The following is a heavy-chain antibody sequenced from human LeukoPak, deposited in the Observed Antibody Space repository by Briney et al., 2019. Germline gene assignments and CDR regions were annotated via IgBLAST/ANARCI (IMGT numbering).Heavy chain of an antibody. V-gene: IGHV3-30*01. CDR3: ARDPSANYYDSSGYYSH. J-gene: IGHJ4*02. Sequence: GRSLRLSCAASGFTFSSYAMHWVRQAPGKGLEWVAVISYDGSNKYYADSVKGRFTISRDNSKNTLYLQMNSLRAEDTAVYYCARDPSANYYDSSGYYSHWGQGTLVTVSS. D-gene: IGHD3-22*01. CDR2: ISYDGSNK. CDR1: GFTFSSYA.